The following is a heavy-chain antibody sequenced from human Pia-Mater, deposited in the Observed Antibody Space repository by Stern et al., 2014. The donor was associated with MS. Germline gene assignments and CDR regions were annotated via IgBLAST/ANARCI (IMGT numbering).Heavy chain of an antibody. D-gene: IGHD3-10*01. V-gene: IGHV3-30*01. CDR1: GFSFSNYA. Sequence: VQLVESGGGVVQPGRSLRLSCAASGFSFSNYAVHWVRQAPGKWLEWVAVASYDGNKYSADSVKGRFTVSRDNSKNALYLQMNSLRTEDTAVYYCARDRGIDDAFDLWGQGTMVTVSA. CDR2: ASYDGNK. CDR3: ARDRGIDDAFDL. J-gene: IGHJ3*01.